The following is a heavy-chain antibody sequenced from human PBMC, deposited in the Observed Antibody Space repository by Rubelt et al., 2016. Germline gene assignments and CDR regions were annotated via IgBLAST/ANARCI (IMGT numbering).Heavy chain of an antibody. J-gene: IGHJ4*02. Sequence: GKGLAWVAVIWQDGTDKYYADSVKGRFTISRDNSKNTLFLQMNSLRVEDTAVDYCARGIAAPGTDYWGQGTLGTVSS. CDR2: IWQDGTDK. D-gene: IGHD6-13*01. CDR3: ARGIAAPGTDY. V-gene: IGHV3-33*01.